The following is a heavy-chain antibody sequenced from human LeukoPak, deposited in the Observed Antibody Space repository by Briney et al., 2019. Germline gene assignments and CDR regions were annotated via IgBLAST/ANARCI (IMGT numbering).Heavy chain of an antibody. Sequence: PSETLSLTCAVYGGSFSGYYWSWIRQPPGKGLEWIGEINHSGSTNYNPSLKSRVTISVDTSKNQFSLKLSSVTAADTAVYYCARDNWIVGATTGDYWGQGTLVTVSS. CDR3: ARDNWIVGATTGDY. J-gene: IGHJ4*02. CDR2: INHSGST. V-gene: IGHV4-34*01. D-gene: IGHD1-26*01. CDR1: GGSFSGYY.